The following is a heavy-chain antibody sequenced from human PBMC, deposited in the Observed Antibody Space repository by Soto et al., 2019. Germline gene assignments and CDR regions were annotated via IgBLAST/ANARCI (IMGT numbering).Heavy chain of an antibody. CDR3: ARGLYYYDSSGYYSP. CDR1: GFTFSSYA. Sequence: GGSLRLSCAASGFTFSSYAMSWVRQAPGKGLEWVSAISSSSSYIYYADSVKGRFTISRDNAKNSLYLQMNSLRAEDTAVYYCARGLYYYDSSGYYSPWGQGTLVTVSS. CDR2: ISSSSSYI. J-gene: IGHJ5*02. D-gene: IGHD3-22*01. V-gene: IGHV3-21*01.